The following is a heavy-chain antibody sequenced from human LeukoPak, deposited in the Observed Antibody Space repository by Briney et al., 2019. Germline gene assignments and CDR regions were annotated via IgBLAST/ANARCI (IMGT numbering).Heavy chain of an antibody. CDR1: GFRFSNSW. D-gene: IGHD3-10*01. CDR2: MKTDGTRI. J-gene: IGHJ4*02. V-gene: IGHV3-74*01. CDR3: ARGADHGGSYYPD. Sequence: GGSLRLSCAASGFRFSNSWMYWVRHGPGKGPVWVSRMKTDGTRIEYADSVKGRFTISRDNAKNTLFLQMSSLRVEDTAVYYCARGADHGGSYYPDWGQGTRVTVSS.